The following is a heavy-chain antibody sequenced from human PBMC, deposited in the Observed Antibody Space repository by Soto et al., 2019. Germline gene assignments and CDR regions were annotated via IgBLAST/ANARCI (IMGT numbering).Heavy chain of an antibody. Sequence: SETLSLTCAVSGGSISSGGYSWTWIRQPPGKGLEWIGYIYYSGSTYYNPSLKSRVSISVDTSKDQFSLKLTSVTAADTAVYYCTNANWFDPRGQGTLVTVPS. V-gene: IGHV4-30-2*03. CDR2: IYYSGST. CDR3: TNANWFDP. CDR1: GGSISSGGYS. J-gene: IGHJ5*02.